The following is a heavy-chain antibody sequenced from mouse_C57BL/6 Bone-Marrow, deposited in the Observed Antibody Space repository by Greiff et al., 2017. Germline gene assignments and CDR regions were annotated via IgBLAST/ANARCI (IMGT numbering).Heavy chain of an antibody. CDR2: INPNNGGT. Sequence: EVQVVESGPELVKPGASVKMSCKASGYTFTDYNMHWVKQSHGKSLEWIGYINPNNGGTSYNQKFKGKATLTVNKSSSTAYMELSSLTSEDSAVYYWASPTAQATWAWFAYWGQGTLVTVSA. V-gene: IGHV1-22*01. CDR1: GYTFTDYN. D-gene: IGHD3-2*02. J-gene: IGHJ3*01. CDR3: ASPTAQATWAWFAY.